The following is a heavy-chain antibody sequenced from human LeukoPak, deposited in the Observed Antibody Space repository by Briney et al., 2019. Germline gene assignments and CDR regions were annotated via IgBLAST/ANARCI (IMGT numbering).Heavy chain of an antibody. CDR2: INPSGGST. J-gene: IGHJ4*02. V-gene: IGHV1-46*01. D-gene: IGHD2-2*02. Sequence: ASVKVSCKASGYTFTSYYMHWVRQAPGQGLEWMGIINPSGGSTSYAQKFQGRVTMTRDTSTSTVYMELSSLRSEDTAEYYCASPWPNCSSTSCYIVYWGQGTLVTVSS. CDR3: ASPWPNCSSTSCYIVY. CDR1: GYTFTSYY.